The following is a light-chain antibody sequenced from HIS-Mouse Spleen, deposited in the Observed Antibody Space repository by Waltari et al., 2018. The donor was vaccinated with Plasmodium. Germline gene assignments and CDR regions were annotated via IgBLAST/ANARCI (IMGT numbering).Light chain of an antibody. Sequence: SYHLTQPPSVSVSPGQTARITCLGNALPKKYAYWYKQKPGQAPVLVIYEDSKRPSGIPERFSGSSSGTMATLTISGAQVEDEADYYCYSTDSSGNHRVFGGGTKLTVL. CDR3: YSTDSSGNHRV. V-gene: IGLV3-10*01. CDR1: ALPKKY. J-gene: IGLJ3*02. CDR2: EDS.